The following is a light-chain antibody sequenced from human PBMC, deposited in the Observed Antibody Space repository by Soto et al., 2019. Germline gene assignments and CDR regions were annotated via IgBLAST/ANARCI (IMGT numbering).Light chain of an antibody. CDR2: GNS. CDR3: QSYDSSLSGYV. Sequence: QSLLTQTPSVSVAPGQRVTIAWTGSSSNIGAGYDVHWYQQLPGTAPKLLIYGNSNRPSGVPDRFSGSKSGASASLAITGLQAEDEADYYCQSYDSSLSGYVFGTGTKVTVL. CDR1: SSNIGAGYD. V-gene: IGLV1-40*01. J-gene: IGLJ1*01.